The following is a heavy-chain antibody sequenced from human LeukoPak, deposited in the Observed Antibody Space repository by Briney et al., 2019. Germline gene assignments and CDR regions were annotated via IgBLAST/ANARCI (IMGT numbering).Heavy chain of an antibody. Sequence: PGGSLRLSRAASGFTFSSYGMSWVRQAPGKGLEWVSGISGSGGRTYYADSVKGRFTISRDNSKNTLYLQMNSLRAEDTAVYYCAKEPKKPIITSGSGGSYYYYMDVWGKGTTVTISS. CDR1: GFTFSSYG. V-gene: IGHV3-23*01. D-gene: IGHD3-10*01. J-gene: IGHJ6*03. CDR2: ISGSGGRT. CDR3: AKEPKKPIITSGSGGSYYYYMDV.